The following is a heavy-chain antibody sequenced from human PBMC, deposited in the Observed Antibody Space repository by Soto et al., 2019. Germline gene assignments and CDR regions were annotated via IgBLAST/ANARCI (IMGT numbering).Heavy chain of an antibody. V-gene: IGHV1-8*01. CDR3: ARAAPSGYVVDI. Sequence: QVQLVQSGAEVKKPGASVKVSCKASGYTLTSYDINWVRQAAGQGFEWVGWMNPSTGDTGYAQKYQGRVTMTRKASRGTTYMELSSLRSEDTAVYYCARAAPSGYVVDIWGQGTLVTVSS. D-gene: IGHD3-22*01. J-gene: IGHJ4*02. CDR2: MNPSTGDT. CDR1: GYTLTSYD.